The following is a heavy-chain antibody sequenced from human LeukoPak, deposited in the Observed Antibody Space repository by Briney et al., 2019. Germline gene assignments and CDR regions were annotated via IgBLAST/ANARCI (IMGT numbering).Heavy chain of an antibody. V-gene: IGHV4-34*01. J-gene: IGHJ4*02. CDR1: GGSFSGYY. CDR3: VSGRYYDSSGYRPFDY. D-gene: IGHD3-22*01. CDR2: INHSGST. Sequence: SETLSLTCAVYGGSFSGYYWSWIRQPPGKGLEWIGEINHSGSTNYNPSLKSRVTISVDTSKNQFSLKLSSVTAADTAVYYCVSGRYYDSSGYRPFDYWGQGTLVTVSS.